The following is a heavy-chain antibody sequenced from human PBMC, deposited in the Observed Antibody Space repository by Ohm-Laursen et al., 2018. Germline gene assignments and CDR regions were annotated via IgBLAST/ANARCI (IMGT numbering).Heavy chain of an antibody. V-gene: IGHV3-23*01. Sequence: SLRLSCSASGFSFKYYAMSWVRQAPGKGLEWVSSISSSGTMYADSVRGRFTISRDTSKNTLYLQMNSLRAEDTAVYFCAKSFRFYDSSGYYHFDYWGQGTLVTVSS. J-gene: IGHJ4*02. CDR3: AKSFRFYDSSGYYHFDY. CDR2: ISSSGTM. CDR1: GFSFKYYA. D-gene: IGHD3-22*01.